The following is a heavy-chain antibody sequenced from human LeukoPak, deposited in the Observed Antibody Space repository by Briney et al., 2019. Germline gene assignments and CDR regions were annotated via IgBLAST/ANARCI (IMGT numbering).Heavy chain of an antibody. CDR3: ARDSGYEAYDY. CDR2: IKQDGSEK. CDR1: GFTFSSYS. D-gene: IGHD5-12*01. J-gene: IGHJ4*02. Sequence: GGSLRLSCAASGFTFSSYSMNWVRQAPGKGLEWVANIKQDGSEKYYVDSVKGRFTISRDNAKNSLYLQMNSLRAEDTAVYYCARDSGYEAYDYWGQGTLVTVSS. V-gene: IGHV3-7*01.